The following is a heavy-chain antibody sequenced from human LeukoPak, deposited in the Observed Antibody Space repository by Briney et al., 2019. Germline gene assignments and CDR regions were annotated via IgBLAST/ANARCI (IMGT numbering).Heavy chain of an antibody. J-gene: IGHJ6*02. CDR3: ANQDCSGGSCPSYYYYGMDV. Sequence: GGSLRLSCAASGFTFSSYAMSWVRQAPGKGLEWVSAISGSGGSTYYADSVKGRFTISRDNSKNTLYLQMNSLRAEDTAVYYCANQDCSGGSCPSYYYYGMDVWGQGAMVTVSS. CDR1: GFTFSSYA. D-gene: IGHD2-15*01. V-gene: IGHV3-23*01. CDR2: ISGSGGST.